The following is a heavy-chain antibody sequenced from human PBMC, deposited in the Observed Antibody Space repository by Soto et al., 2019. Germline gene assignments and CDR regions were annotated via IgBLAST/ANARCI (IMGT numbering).Heavy chain of an antibody. CDR3: ARIAAPKNDCFDP. CDR1: GYTFTGYY. D-gene: IGHD6-13*01. Sequence: ASVKVSCKASGYTFTGYYMHWVRQAPGQGLEWMGWINPNSGGTNYAQKFQGRVTMTRDTSISTAYMELSSLRSEDTAVYYCARIAAPKNDCFDPWGQGTLVTVAS. CDR2: INPNSGGT. J-gene: IGHJ5*02. V-gene: IGHV1-2*02.